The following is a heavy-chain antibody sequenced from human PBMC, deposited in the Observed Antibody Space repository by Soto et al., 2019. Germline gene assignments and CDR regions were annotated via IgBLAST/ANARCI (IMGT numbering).Heavy chain of an antibody. D-gene: IGHD6-19*01. CDR1: GGTCSIYA. CDR3: AWSPVAGDYYYYGMDV. Sequence: SVKVSCKASGGTCSIYAISGVLQAPLQGLEWMGGIIPIFGTANYAQKFQGRVTITADESTSTAYMELSSLRSEDTAVYYCAWSPVAGDYYYYGMDVWGQGTTVTVSS. CDR2: IIPIFGTA. J-gene: IGHJ6*02. V-gene: IGHV1-69*13.